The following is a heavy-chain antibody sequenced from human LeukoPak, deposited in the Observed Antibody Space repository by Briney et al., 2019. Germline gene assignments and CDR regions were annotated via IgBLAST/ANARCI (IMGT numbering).Heavy chain of an antibody. CDR2: ISYSGST. Sequence: SETLSLTCTVSGGSISSGGYYWSWIRQHPGKGLEWIGYISYSGSTYYNPSLKSRVTISLDTSKNQFSLKLTSVTAADTAVYYCARCDSGYSSSKNWFDPWGQGTLVTVSS. CDR3: ARCDSGYSSSKNWFDP. J-gene: IGHJ5*02. V-gene: IGHV4-31*03. CDR1: GGSISSGGYY. D-gene: IGHD6-13*01.